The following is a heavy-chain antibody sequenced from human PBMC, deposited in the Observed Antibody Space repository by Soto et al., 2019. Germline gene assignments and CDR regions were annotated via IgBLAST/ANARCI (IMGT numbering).Heavy chain of an antibody. CDR2: IYYSGST. D-gene: IGHD5-18*01. CDR3: GYGYGWLTDY. J-gene: IGHJ4*02. Sequence: SETLSLTCPVSGGSISSGDYYWSWIRQPPGKGLEWIGYIYYSGSTYYNPSLKSRVTITKDTSKNQVVLIMTNVDPGDTATYYCGYGYGWLTDYWGQGTRVTVSS. V-gene: IGHV4-30-4*02. CDR1: GGSISSGDYY.